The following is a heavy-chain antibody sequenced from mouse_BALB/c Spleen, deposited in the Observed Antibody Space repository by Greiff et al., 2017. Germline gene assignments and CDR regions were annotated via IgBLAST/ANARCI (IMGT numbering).Heavy chain of an antibody. D-gene: IGHD2-3*01. V-gene: IGHV2-6-7*01. Sequence: VKLMESGPGLVAPSQSLSITCTVSGFSLTGYGVNWVRQPPGKGLEWLGMIRGDGSTDDNSALKSRLSISKDNSKSQVFLKMNSLQTDDTARYYCARGPDGYLYFDYWGQGTTLTVSS. CDR3: ARGPDGYLYFDY. CDR2: IRGDGST. J-gene: IGHJ2*01. CDR1: GFSLTGYG.